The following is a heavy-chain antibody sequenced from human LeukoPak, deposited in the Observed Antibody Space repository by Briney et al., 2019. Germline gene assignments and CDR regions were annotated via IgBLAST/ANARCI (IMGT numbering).Heavy chain of an antibody. Sequence: GRSLRLSCAASGFTFSTYGMHWVRQAPGKGLEWVAAIWYDGSEKYYADSVKGRFSISRDNSKNTLHLQMNSLRAEDTAMYYCARNFRYFDYWGQGALVIVSS. D-gene: IGHD3-16*02. CDR1: GFTFSTYG. CDR2: IWYDGSEK. CDR3: ARNFRYFDY. J-gene: IGHJ4*02. V-gene: IGHV3-33*01.